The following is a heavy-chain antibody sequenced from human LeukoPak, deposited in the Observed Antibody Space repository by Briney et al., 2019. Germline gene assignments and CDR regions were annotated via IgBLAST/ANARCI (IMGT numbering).Heavy chain of an antibody. V-gene: IGHV3-73*01. CDR1: GFSLSGFD. CDR2: IKTKTEGTVT. D-gene: IGHD2-15*01. CDR3: TRRDCVSLKCYSFDY. J-gene: IGHJ4*02. Sequence: GGSLRLSCVASGFSLSGFDIHCVRQASGKGLQWIGRIKTKTEGTVTAYAESVKSRFSLSRDDSRNTADLQMNSLKTEDSAVYYCTRRDCVSLKCYSFDYWGQGVLVTVSS.